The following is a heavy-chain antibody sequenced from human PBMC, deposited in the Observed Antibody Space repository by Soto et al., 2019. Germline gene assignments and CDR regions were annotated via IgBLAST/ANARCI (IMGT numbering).Heavy chain of an antibody. CDR3: ARGLQRRFGGYKGLGYHGMDV. Sequence: PSEALSLTCGGYGGPFSDYFWIWIGRPPSKGLEWIGEISHSGSTSYNPSLKSRVTISVDTSKNQFFLNLSSVTAADTAVYYCARGLQRRFGGYKGLGYHGMDVWGQGTTVTVSS. CDR1: GGPFSDYF. V-gene: IGHV4-34*01. D-gene: IGHD5-12*01. J-gene: IGHJ6*02. CDR2: ISHSGST.